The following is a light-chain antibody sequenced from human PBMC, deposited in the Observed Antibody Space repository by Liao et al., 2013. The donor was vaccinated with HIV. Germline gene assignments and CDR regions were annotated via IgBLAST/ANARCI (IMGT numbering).Light chain of an antibody. CDR3: QVWDSSSDHRV. V-gene: IGLV3-21*02. Sequence: SYELTQPPSVSVSPGQTARIPCSGDALPLQYVYWYQQKPGQAPIVVIHKDTARPTRIPERFSGSNSGNTATLTISRVEAGDEADYYCQVWDSSSDHRVFGGGTKLTVL. CDR1: ALPLQY. CDR2: KDT. J-gene: IGLJ3*02.